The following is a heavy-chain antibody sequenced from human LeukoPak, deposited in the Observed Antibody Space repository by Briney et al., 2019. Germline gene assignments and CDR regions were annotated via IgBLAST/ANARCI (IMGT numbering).Heavy chain of an antibody. CDR2: IYYSGGT. Sequence: SETLSLTCTVSGGSISSYYWSWIRQPPGKGLEWIGYIYYSGGTDYNPSLKSRVTISVDTSKNQFSLKLSSVTAADTAVYYCARHPELYFFDYWGQGTLVTVSS. CDR1: GGSISSYY. CDR3: ARHPELYFFDY. V-gene: IGHV4-59*08. D-gene: IGHD3-10*01. J-gene: IGHJ4*02.